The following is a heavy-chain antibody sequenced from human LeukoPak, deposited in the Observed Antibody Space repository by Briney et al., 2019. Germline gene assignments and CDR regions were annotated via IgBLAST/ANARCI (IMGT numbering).Heavy chain of an antibody. CDR3: AKTTEYHLSRGKNWFDP. D-gene: IGHD2-2*01. Sequence: GGSLRLSCAASGFTFSSYAMSWVRQAPGKGLEWVSGISGSGASTYYADSVKGRFTISRDNSKNTLFLQMISLRAEDTALYYCAKTTEYHLSRGKNWFDPWGQGTLVTVSS. CDR2: ISGSGAST. CDR1: GFTFSSYA. V-gene: IGHV3-23*01. J-gene: IGHJ5*02.